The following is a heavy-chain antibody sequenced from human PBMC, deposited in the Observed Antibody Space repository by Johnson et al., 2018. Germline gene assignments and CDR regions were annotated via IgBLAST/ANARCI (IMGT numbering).Heavy chain of an antibody. CDR1: GFTFSTYA. J-gene: IGHJ3*02. CDR2: ISGGGGST. D-gene: IGHD4-17*01. CDR3: AKALAWTVTTPRPDAFDI. Sequence: VQLVESGGGLVQXGGSXRLXCAASGFTFSTYAMSWVRQAPGKGLEWVSAISGGGGSTYYAGPVTGRFTISRDNAKDKLYLQKNSLRAWDTAVFYCAKALAWTVTTPRPDAFDIWGQGTMVTVSS. V-gene: IGHV3-23*04.